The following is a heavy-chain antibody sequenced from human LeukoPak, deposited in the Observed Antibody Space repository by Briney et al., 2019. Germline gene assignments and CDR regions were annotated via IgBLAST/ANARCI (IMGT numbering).Heavy chain of an antibody. V-gene: IGHV1-18*01. Sequence: ASVKVSCKASGYTFTNYGISWVRQAPGQGLEWMGWISAHNGNTKNAQKFQGRVTLTTDTSTSTAYMELRSLRSEDTAVYYCASGNSSHVLRYFDWLFPFDYWGQETLVTVSS. CDR1: GYTFTNYG. CDR2: ISAHNGNT. CDR3: ASGNSSHVLRYFDWLFPFDY. D-gene: IGHD3-9*01. J-gene: IGHJ4*02.